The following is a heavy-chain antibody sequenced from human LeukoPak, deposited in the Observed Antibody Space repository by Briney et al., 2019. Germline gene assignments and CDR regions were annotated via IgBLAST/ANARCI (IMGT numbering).Heavy chain of an antibody. J-gene: IGHJ4*02. Sequence: GGSLSLSCAASGFTFRSYAMICVRQAPGKGLEWVSAISGRGGSTYYPDSVKGRFTISRDNSKNTLYLQMNSLRAEDTAVYYCAKDGLLWFGELFPTFDYFDYWGQGTLVTVSS. CDR3: AKDGLLWFGELFPTFDYFDY. CDR1: GFTFRSYA. D-gene: IGHD3-10*01. V-gene: IGHV3-23*01. CDR2: ISGRGGST.